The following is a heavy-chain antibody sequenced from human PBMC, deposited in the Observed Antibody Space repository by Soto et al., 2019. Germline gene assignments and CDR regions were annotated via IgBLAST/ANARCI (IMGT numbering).Heavy chain of an antibody. CDR1: GYTFTSYA. Sequence: QVQLVQSGTEVKKPGASVKVSCKASGYTFTSYAISWVRQAPGQGLEWMGWINPYNGNTNYAQKLQGRVTMTTDTATSTADRELRSLRSDDTAVYYCARDTAMALPDAWGQGTLVTVSS. J-gene: IGHJ4*02. V-gene: IGHV1-18*01. CDR3: ARDTAMALPDA. D-gene: IGHD5-18*01. CDR2: INPYNGNT.